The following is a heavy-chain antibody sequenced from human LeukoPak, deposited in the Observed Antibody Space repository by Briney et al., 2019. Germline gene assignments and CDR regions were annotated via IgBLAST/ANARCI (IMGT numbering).Heavy chain of an antibody. CDR2: IYYSGST. Sequence: SETLSLTCTVSGGSLSSYYWSWIRQPPGKRLEWIAYIYYSGSTNYNPSLKSRVTISVDTSKNQFSLKLSSVTAADTAVYYCARYCSGGSCPYPFDMWGQGTMVTVSS. V-gene: IGHV4-59*08. CDR3: ARYCSGGSCPYPFDM. J-gene: IGHJ3*02. D-gene: IGHD2-15*01. CDR1: GGSLSSYY.